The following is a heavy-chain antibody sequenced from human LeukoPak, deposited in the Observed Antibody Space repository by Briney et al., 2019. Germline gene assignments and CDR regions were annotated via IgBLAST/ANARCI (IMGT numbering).Heavy chain of an antibody. D-gene: IGHD6-6*01. CDR1: GGTFISYA. Sequence: ASVEVSCKASGGTFISYAISWVRQAPGQGLEWMGGIIPIFGTANYAQKFQGRVTITADKSTSTAYMELSSLRSEDTAVYYCASSCRSGYYYYGMDVWGKGTTVTVSS. CDR2: IIPIFGTA. V-gene: IGHV1-69*06. CDR3: ASSCRSGYYYYGMDV. J-gene: IGHJ6*04.